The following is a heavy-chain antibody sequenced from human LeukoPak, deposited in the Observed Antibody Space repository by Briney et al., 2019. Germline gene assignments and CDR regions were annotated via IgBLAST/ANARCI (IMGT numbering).Heavy chain of an antibody. CDR1: GGSISSYY. J-gene: IGHJ4*02. CDR3: ARLGDTQFDY. CDR2: IYYSGST. D-gene: IGHD3-16*01. Sequence: SETLSLTCTVSGGSISSYYWSWIRQPPRKGLEWIASIYYSGSTYYNPSLKSRVTISVDTSKNQFSLKLSSVTAADTAVYYCARLGDTQFDYWGQGTLVTVSS. V-gene: IGHV4-59*08.